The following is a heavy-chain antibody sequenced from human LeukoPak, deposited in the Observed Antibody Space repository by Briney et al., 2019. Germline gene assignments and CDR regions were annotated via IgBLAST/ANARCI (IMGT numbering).Heavy chain of an antibody. CDR1: GYTFTSYG. CDR3: ARGRRGLYCSSTSRNYYYYYMDV. D-gene: IGHD2-2*01. Sequence: ASVKVSCKASGYTFTSYGISWVRQAPGQGLEWMGWMNPNSGNTGYAQKFQGRVTMTRNTSISTAYMELSSLRSEDTAVYYCARGRRGLYCSSTSRNYYYYYMDVWGKGTTVTVSS. CDR2: MNPNSGNT. J-gene: IGHJ6*03. V-gene: IGHV1-8*02.